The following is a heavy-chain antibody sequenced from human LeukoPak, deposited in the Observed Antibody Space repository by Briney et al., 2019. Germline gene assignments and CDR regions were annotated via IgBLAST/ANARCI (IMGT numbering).Heavy chain of an antibody. CDR2: IYHSGST. J-gene: IGHJ5*02. CDR1: GGSISSSNW. D-gene: IGHD3-9*01. CDR3: ARGLQTYNDILTGYYIGFDP. V-gene: IGHV4-4*02. Sequence: TPSETLSLTCAVSGGSISSSNWWSWVRQPPGKGLEWIGEIYHSGSTNYNPSLKSRVTISVDKSKNQFSLKLSSVTAADTAVYYCARGLQTYNDILTGYYIGFDPWGQGTLVTVSS.